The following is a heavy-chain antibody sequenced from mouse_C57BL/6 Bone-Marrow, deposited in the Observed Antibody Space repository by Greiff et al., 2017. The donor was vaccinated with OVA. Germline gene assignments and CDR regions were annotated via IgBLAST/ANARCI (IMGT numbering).Heavy chain of an antibody. CDR2: ISSGSSTI. V-gene: IGHV5-17*01. J-gene: IGHJ3*01. CDR3: ARHVYDYGFAY. Sequence: EVQLVESGGGLVKPGGSLKLSCAASGFTFSDYGMHWVRQAPEKGLEWVAYISSGSSTIYYADTVKGRFTISRDNATNTLFLQMTSLTSEDTAMYYCARHVYDYGFAYWGQGTLVTVSA. CDR1: GFTFSDYG. D-gene: IGHD2-4*01.